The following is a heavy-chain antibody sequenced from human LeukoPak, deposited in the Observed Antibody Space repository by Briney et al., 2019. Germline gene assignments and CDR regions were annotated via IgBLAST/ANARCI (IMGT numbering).Heavy chain of an antibody. J-gene: IGHJ5*02. D-gene: IGHD2-2*01. CDR2: IYYSGST. CDR3: AGTPIVVVPAAIPGWFDP. CDR1: GGSISSGDYY. V-gene: IGHV4-30-4*01. Sequence: SETLSLTCTVSGGSISSGDYYWSWIRQPPGKGLGWIGYIYYSGSTYYNPSLKSRVTISVDTSKNQFSLKLSSVTAADTAVYYCAGTPIVVVPAAIPGWFDPWGQGTLVTVSS.